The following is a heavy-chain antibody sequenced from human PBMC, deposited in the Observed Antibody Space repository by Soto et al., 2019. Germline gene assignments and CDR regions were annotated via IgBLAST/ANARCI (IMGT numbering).Heavy chain of an antibody. CDR1: GYIFNSYN. J-gene: IGHJ4*02. CDR3: ARGRGGVLFVPPTKFDN. V-gene: IGHV1-3*01. CDR2: INAGNAKT. Sequence: ASVKVSCKASGYIFNSYNIHWVRQAPGQRLEWMGWINAGNAKTKYSQKFQDRVTITRDTSASTVYMELSSLRSEDTSVYYCARGRGGVLFVPPTKFDNWGPGTLVTV. D-gene: IGHD2-15*01.